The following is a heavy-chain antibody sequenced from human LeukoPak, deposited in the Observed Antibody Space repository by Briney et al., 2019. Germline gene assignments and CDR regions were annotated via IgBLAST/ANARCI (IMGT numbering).Heavy chain of an antibody. J-gene: IGHJ2*01. Sequence: PSETLSLTCAVYGGSFSGYYWSWIRQPPGKGLEWIGEINHSGSTNYNPSLKSRVTISVDTSKNQFSLKLSSVTAVDTAVYYCANSIAARRKYFDLWGRGTLVTVSS. D-gene: IGHD6-6*01. CDR2: INHSGST. CDR3: ANSIAARRKYFDL. CDR1: GGSFSGYY. V-gene: IGHV4-34*01.